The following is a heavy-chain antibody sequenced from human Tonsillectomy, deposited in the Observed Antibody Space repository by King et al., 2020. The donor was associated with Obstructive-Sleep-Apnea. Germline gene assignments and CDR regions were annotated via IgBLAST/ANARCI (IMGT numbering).Heavy chain of an antibody. V-gene: IGHV4-34*01. J-gene: IGHJ5*02. CDR2: INHSGST. CDR1: GGSFSDYY. D-gene: IGHD6-13*01. Sequence: VQLQQWGAGLLKPSETLSLTCAVYGGSFSDYYWSWIRQPPGKGLEWIGEINHSGSTNYNPSRKSRVPISVDTSNNLFSLKLRTVTAADTAVYYCARGSGAAAVNWFDPWGQGTLVTVSS. CDR3: ARGSGAAAVNWFDP.